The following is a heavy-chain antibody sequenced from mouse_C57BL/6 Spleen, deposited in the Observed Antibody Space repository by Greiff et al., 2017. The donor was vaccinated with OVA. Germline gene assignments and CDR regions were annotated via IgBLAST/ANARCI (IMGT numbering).Heavy chain of an antibody. CDR1: GYAFTNYL. CDR2: INPGSGGT. J-gene: IGHJ1*03. D-gene: IGHD2-12*01. CDR3: ARRGSYVTGYFDV. V-gene: IGHV1-54*01. Sequence: VQLQQSGAELVRPGTSVKVSCKASGYAFTNYLIEWVKQRPGQGLEWIGVINPGSGGTNYTEKFKGKATLTADKSSSTAYMQLSSLTSEDSAVYFCARRGSYVTGYFDVWGTGTTVTVSS.